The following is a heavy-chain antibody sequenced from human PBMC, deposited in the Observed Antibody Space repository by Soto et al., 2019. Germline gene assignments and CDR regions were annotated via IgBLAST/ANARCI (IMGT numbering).Heavy chain of an antibody. V-gene: IGHV2-5*02. CDR1: GFSLSSTRMA. J-gene: IGHJ4*02. CDR2: MYWDDDK. D-gene: IGHD6-19*01. CDR3: AHIVVAGLGYYFDY. Sequence: QITLKESGPTLVKPTQTLTLTCTFSGFSLSSTRMAVGWIRQPPGKALGWLALMYWDDDKRNSPFLKSRLTITNDTPKNQVVLTMSNMYPVDIARYYCAHIVVAGLGYYFDYWGQGTLVTVSS.